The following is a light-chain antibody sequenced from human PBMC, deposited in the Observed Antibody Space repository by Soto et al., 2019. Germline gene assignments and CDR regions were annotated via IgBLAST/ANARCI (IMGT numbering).Light chain of an antibody. CDR1: QKDTSCR. CDR3: QQYGSAPFT. CDR2: AAS. Sequence: VLTQSRDSYPWSQGGKATISCRSIQKDTSCRLTWFQQKHGQAPRLLIYAASIRAAGIPDRFSGSGSGTDFTLTISRLEPEDFAVYYCQQYGSAPFTFGGGTKVDIK. V-gene: IGKV3-20*01. J-gene: IGKJ4*01.